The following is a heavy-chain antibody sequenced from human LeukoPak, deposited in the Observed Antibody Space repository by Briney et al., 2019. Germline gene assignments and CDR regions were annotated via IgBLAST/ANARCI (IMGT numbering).Heavy chain of an antibody. D-gene: IGHD4-17*01. CDR3: ARASDYVVFDY. J-gene: IGHJ4*02. Sequence: GGSLRLSCAASGFTFSSYAMNWVRQAPGKGLEWVSAISGSGGSTYYADSVKGRFTISRDNSKNTLYLQMNSLRAEDTAVYYCARASDYVVFDYWGQGTLVTVSS. V-gene: IGHV3-23*01. CDR2: ISGSGGST. CDR1: GFTFSSYA.